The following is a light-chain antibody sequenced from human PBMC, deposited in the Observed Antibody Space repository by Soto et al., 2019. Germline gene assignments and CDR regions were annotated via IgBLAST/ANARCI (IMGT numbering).Light chain of an antibody. CDR3: PQRQSWPRT. Sequence: IVLTQSPANLSSFPGDRGPVSCRASQYINTRLAWAQHRPGPAPSRLIYQTSLRAAGIPARFSATGSGTDFTLTTSDVQPEDVALYGCPQRQSWPRTFGQGTKVDI. J-gene: IGKJ1*01. V-gene: IGKV3-11*01. CDR1: QYINTR. CDR2: QTS.